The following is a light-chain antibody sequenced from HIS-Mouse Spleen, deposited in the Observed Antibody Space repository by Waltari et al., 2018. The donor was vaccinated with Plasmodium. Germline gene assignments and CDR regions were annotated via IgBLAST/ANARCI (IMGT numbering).Light chain of an antibody. J-gene: IGKJ5*01. CDR1: QSVSSY. CDR3: QQRSNWPPT. V-gene: IGKV3-11*01. CDR2: DAS. Sequence: EIVLTQSPATLSLSPGERATLSCRASQSVSSYLAWYQQKPGQAPRLLIYDASNRATGIPARFSGSGSATDFTLTISSLEPEDFALYYCQQRSNWPPTFGQGTRLEIK.